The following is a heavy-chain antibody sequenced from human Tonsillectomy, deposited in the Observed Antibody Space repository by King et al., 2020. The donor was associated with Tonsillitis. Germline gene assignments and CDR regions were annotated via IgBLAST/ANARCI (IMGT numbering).Heavy chain of an antibody. CDR2: ISRSGNTI. D-gene: IGHD4-17*01. Sequence: VQLVESGGGLVKPGGSLRLSCEASGFTFSDYYMTWIRKAPGKGLEWVSYISRSGNTIYYADSVKGRFTISRDNAKSSVYLQMNSLRAEDTALYYCTRDLPTDPAYYYGIDVWGHGTTVTVS. CDR3: TRDLPTDPAYYYGIDV. J-gene: IGHJ6*02. V-gene: IGHV3-11*01. CDR1: GFTFSDYY.